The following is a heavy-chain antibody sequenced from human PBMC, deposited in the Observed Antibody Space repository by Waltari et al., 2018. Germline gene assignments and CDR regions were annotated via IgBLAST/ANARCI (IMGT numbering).Heavy chain of an antibody. CDR2: IYYSGST. V-gene: IGHV4-39*07. CDR3: ARDMITFGGVIENWFDP. D-gene: IGHD3-16*02. Sequence: QLQLQESGPGLVKPSETLSLTCTVSGGSIRSSSYYWGWIRQPPGKGLEWIGSIYYSGSTYYNPSLKSRVTISVDTSKNQFSLKLSSVTAADTAVYYCARDMITFGGVIENWFDPWGQGTLVTVSS. J-gene: IGHJ5*02. CDR1: GGSIRSSSYY.